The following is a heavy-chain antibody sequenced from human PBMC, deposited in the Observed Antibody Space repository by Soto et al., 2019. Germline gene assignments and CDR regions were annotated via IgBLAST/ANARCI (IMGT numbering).Heavy chain of an antibody. CDR1: GFTFSSYG. Sequence: QVQLVESGGGVVQPGRSLRLSCAASGFTFSSYGMHWVRQAPGKGLEWVAVISYDGSNKYYADSVKGRFTISRDNSKNTLYLQMNSLRAEDTAVYYCARERGYSSGWYWFDPWGQGTLVTVSS. D-gene: IGHD6-19*01. J-gene: IGHJ5*02. V-gene: IGHV3-30*03. CDR2: ISYDGSNK. CDR3: ARERGYSSGWYWFDP.